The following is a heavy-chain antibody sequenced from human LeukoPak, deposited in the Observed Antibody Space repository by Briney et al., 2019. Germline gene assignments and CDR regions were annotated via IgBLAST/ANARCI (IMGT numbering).Heavy chain of an antibody. D-gene: IGHD3-16*02. Sequence: GGSLRLSCAASGFTFSSYAMSWVRQAPGKGLEWVSAISGSGGSTYYADSVKGRFTISRDNSKNTLYLQMNSLGAEDTAVYYCAKDRYDYVWGSYRSLWGQGTLVTVSS. CDR2: ISGSGGST. CDR3: AKDRYDYVWGSYRSL. CDR1: GFTFSSYA. J-gene: IGHJ4*02. V-gene: IGHV3-23*01.